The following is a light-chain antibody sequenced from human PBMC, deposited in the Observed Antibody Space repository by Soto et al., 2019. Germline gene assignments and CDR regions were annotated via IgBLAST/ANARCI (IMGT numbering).Light chain of an antibody. CDR2: GAS. CDR3: QQYNNWPAWT. V-gene: IGKV3-15*01. J-gene: IGKJ1*01. CDR1: QGVSSN. Sequence: EIVMTQSPATLSVSPGERATLSCRASQGVSSNLAWYQQKPGQAPRLLIYGASTRTTGIPARFSGSGSGTEITLTISSRQSEDFAVYYCQQYNNWPAWTFGQGTKVEIK.